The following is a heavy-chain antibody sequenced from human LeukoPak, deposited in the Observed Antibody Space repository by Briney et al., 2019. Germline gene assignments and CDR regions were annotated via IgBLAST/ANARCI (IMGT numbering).Heavy chain of an antibody. CDR1: GGSISSGGYY. CDR3: ARGQWLVRVYFDY. CDR2: IYYSGST. J-gene: IGHJ4*02. Sequence: ASETLSLTCTVSGGSISSGGYYWSWIRQHPGKGLEWIGYIYYSGSTYYNPSLKSRVTISVDTSKNQFSLKLSSVTAADTAVYYCARGQWLVRVYFDYWGQGTLVTVSS. D-gene: IGHD6-19*01. V-gene: IGHV4-31*03.